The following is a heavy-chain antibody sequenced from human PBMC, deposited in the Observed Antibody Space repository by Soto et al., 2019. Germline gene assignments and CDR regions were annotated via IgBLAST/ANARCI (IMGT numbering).Heavy chain of an antibody. CDR3: ARGPHGTYYFDY. D-gene: IGHD1-1*01. V-gene: IGHV4-30-4*01. Sequence: TLSLPFTVSGGSVSSGDYYWSWIRQPPGKGLEWIGYIYYSGSTYYNPSLKSRVTISVDTSKNQFSLKLSSVTAADTAVYYCARGPHGTYYFDYCGQGTLVTVSS. CDR2: IYYSGST. J-gene: IGHJ4*02. CDR1: GGSVSSGDYY.